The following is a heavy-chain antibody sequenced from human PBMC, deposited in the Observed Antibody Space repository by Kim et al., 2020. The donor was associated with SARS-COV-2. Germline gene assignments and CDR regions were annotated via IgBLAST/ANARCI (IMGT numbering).Heavy chain of an antibody. Sequence: SETLSLTCAVYGGSFSGYYWSWIRQPPGKGLEWIGEINHSGSTNYNPSLKSRVTISVDTSKNQFSLKLSSVTAADTAVYYCARGHYYGSGSYYKDYWGQGTLVTVSS. J-gene: IGHJ4*02. D-gene: IGHD3-10*01. CDR2: INHSGST. CDR1: GGSFSGYY. V-gene: IGHV4-34*01. CDR3: ARGHYYGSGSYYKDY.